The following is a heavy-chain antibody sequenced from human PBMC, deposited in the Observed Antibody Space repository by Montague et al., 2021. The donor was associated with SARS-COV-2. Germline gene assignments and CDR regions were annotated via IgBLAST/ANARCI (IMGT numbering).Heavy chain of an antibody. V-gene: IGHV4-31*03. Sequence: TLSLTCTVSGGSISSGGYYWSWIRQHPGKGLEWIGYIYYSGSTYYNPSLKSRVTISIDTSKNQFSLKLNSVTAADTAVYYCASRRYSASGSRWYLDLWGRGTLVTVSS. CDR3: ASRRYSASGSRWYLDL. D-gene: IGHD3-10*01. J-gene: IGHJ2*01. CDR2: IYYSGST. CDR1: GGSISSGGYY.